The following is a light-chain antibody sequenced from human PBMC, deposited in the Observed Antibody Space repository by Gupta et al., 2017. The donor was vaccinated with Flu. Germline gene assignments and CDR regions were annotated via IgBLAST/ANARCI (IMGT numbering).Light chain of an antibody. CDR2: KAS. V-gene: IGKV1-5*03. Sequence: DIQMTQSPSALSAPVGDRVAITCRADQNLQQWLAWFQHKPGEAPRLLFSKASTLETGVPSRFSADGSGTEFTLTIYNLQPEDSAIYFCQQYRDLPWTFGRGTKVEI. J-gene: IGKJ1*01. CDR1: QNLQQW. CDR3: QQYRDLPWT.